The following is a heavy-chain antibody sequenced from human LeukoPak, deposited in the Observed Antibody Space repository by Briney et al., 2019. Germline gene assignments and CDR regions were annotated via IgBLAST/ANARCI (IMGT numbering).Heavy chain of an antibody. CDR1: GFIFGDYA. Sequence: GGSLRLSCTASGFIFGDYAMRWVRQDPGKGLEWVGFIRSKAYGGTTEYAASVKGRFTISRDDSKSIAYLQMNSLKTEDTAVYYCTRVGVVNYGRHDYWGQGTLVTVSS. J-gene: IGHJ4*02. CDR3: TRVGVVNYGRHDY. V-gene: IGHV3-49*04. CDR2: IRSKAYGGTT. D-gene: IGHD4-17*01.